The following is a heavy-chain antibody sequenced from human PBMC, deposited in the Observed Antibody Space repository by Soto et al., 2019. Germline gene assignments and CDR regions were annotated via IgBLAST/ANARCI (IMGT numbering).Heavy chain of an antibody. CDR1: GYSFTTYY. J-gene: IGHJ3*01. V-gene: IGHV1-46*03. CDR3: AAFCSSGGWPPGPWN. D-gene: IGHD2-15*01. Sequence: QVVPSGAEVRKPGASVKVSCKASGYSFTTYYIHWFRQAPGQGLEWMAIINPNGGSTNYAQKFQGRVTVTRDMSASTVYMELSSLRSDDTAVYYCAAFCSSGGWPPGPWNWGRGTMVTVSS. CDR2: INPNGGST.